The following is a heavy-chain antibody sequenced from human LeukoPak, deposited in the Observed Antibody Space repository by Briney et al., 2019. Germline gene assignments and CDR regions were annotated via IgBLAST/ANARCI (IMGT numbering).Heavy chain of an antibody. Sequence: GGSLRLSCAASGFTVSSNYMSWVRQAPGKGLEWVSVSYSGGSTYYADSVKGRFTISRDNSKNTLYLQMNSLRAEDTAVYYCARADYYDSSGLYYFGYSGQGTLVTVSS. D-gene: IGHD3-22*01. CDR1: GFTVSSNY. V-gene: IGHV3-53*01. J-gene: IGHJ4*02. CDR2: SYSGGST. CDR3: ARADYYDSSGLYYFGY.